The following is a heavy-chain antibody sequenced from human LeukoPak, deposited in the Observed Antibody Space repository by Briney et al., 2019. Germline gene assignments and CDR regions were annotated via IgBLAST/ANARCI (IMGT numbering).Heavy chain of an antibody. CDR3: ARDRIAAAGTGSDY. CDR2: INPNSGGT. Sequence: ASVKVSCKASGYTFTGYYMHWVRQAPGQGLEWMGWINPNSGGTNYAQKFQGRVTMTRDTSISTAYMELSRLRSDDTAVYYCARDRIAAAGTGSDYWGQGTLVTVSS. D-gene: IGHD6-13*01. CDR1: GYTFTGYY. V-gene: IGHV1-2*02. J-gene: IGHJ4*02.